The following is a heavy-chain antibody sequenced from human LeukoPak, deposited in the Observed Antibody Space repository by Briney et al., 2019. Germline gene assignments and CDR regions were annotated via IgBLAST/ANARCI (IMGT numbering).Heavy chain of an antibody. Sequence: PGGSLRLSCAASGFTFSNAWMSWVRQAPGKGLEWVGRIKSKTDGGTTDYTAPVKGRFTISRDDSKNTLYLQMNSLKTEDTAVYYCTTDRNPDYGDYGQFDYWGQGTLVTVSS. CDR2: IKSKTDGGTT. V-gene: IGHV3-15*01. J-gene: IGHJ4*02. CDR3: TTDRNPDYGDYGQFDY. CDR1: GFTFSNAW. D-gene: IGHD4-17*01.